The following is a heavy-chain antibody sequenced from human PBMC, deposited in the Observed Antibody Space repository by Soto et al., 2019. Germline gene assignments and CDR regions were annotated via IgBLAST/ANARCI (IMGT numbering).Heavy chain of an antibody. Sequence: QAGGSLRLSCAASGFTFSTYGMHWVLQAPGKXLEWVAVISYEGSNKYYADSVKGRFTISRDNSRNTLFMQMNSLRAEDAAAYYCAKGSVRQYSSSWYLGGMDVWGQGTTVTVSS. CDR1: GFTFSTYG. J-gene: IGHJ6*02. CDR2: ISYEGSNK. V-gene: IGHV3-30*18. CDR3: AKGSVRQYSSSWYLGGMDV. D-gene: IGHD6-13*01.